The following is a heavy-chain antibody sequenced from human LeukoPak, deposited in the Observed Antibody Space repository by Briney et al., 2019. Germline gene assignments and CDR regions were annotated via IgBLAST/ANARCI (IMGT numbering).Heavy chain of an antibody. V-gene: IGHV1-18*01. D-gene: IGHD3-22*01. CDR1: GGTFSSYA. J-gene: IGHJ4*02. CDR2: ISAYNGNT. CDR3: ARVPGVREYYYDSSGYYWVDY. Sequence: ASVKVSCKASGGTFSSYAISWVRQAPGQGLEWMGWISAYNGNTNYAQKLQGRVTMTTDISTSTAYMELRSLRSDDTAVYYCARVPGVREYYYDSSGYYWVDYWGQGTLVTVSS.